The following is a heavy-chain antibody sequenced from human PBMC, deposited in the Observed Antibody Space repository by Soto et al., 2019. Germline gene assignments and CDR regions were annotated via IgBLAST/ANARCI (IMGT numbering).Heavy chain of an antibody. CDR1: GFPFSSYC. V-gene: IGHV3-30*18. Sequence: GGALRLSCAASGFPFSSYCMHWVHQAPGKGLEWVAVISYDGSNKYYADSVKGRFTISRDNSKNTLYLQMNSLRAEDTAVYYCAKSPMRYYDFWSLYYYYGMDVWGQGTTVTVSS. CDR3: AKSPMRYYDFWSLYYYYGMDV. D-gene: IGHD3-3*01. CDR2: ISYDGSNK. J-gene: IGHJ6*02.